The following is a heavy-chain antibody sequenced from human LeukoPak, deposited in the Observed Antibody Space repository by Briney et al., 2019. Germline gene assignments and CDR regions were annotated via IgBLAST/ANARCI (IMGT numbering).Heavy chain of an antibody. D-gene: IGHD3-3*01. J-gene: IGHJ4*02. V-gene: IGHV4-34*01. CDR2: INHSGST. CDR3: ASVYYDFWSGYSGPDY. Sequence: PSETLSLTCAVYGGSFSGYYWSWIRQPPGKGLEWTGEINHSGSTNYNPSLKSRVTISVDTSKNQFSLKLSSVTAADTAVYYCASVYYDFWSGYSGPDYWGQGTLVTVSS. CDR1: GGSFSGYY.